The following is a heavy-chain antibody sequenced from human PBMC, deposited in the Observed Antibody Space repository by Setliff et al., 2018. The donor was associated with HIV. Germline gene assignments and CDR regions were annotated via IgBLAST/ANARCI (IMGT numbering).Heavy chain of an antibody. J-gene: IGHJ6*03. CDR3: ARSGENYYYMDV. D-gene: IGHD1-26*01. CDR1: GFTFSSYA. V-gene: IGHV3-30*04. Sequence: GGSLSLSCAASGFTFSSYAMHWVRQAPGKGLEWVAVISYDGSNKYYADSVKGRFTISRDNSKNTLYLQMNSLRAEDTAVYYCARSGENYYYMDVWGKGTTVTVSS. CDR2: ISYDGSNK.